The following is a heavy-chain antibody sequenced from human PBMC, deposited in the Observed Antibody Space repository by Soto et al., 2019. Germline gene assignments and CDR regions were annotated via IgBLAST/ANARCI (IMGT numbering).Heavy chain of an antibody. J-gene: IGHJ6*02. D-gene: IGHD2-15*01. Sequence: SETLSLTCFVSGGSISGYYWSWIRQPPGKGLEWIGYIYYSGSTYYNPSLKSRVTISVDTSKNQFSLKLSSVTAADTAVYYCARAYCSGGSCYYGMDVWGQGTTVTVSS. V-gene: IGHV4-59*06. CDR1: GGSISGYY. CDR2: IYYSGST. CDR3: ARAYCSGGSCYYGMDV.